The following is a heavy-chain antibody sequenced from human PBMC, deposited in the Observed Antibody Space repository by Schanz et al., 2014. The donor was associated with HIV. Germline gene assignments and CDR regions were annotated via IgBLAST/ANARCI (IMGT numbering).Heavy chain of an antibody. CDR3: AKTSITLGMEV. Sequence: QVQLVESGGGVVQPGRSLRLSCAVSGFTFSGYGMHWVRQAPGKGLEWVAVIWYDGSKKYYADSVKGRFTISRDNSKNMLYLQMNSLRAEDTAIYYCAKTSITLGMEVWGPGTVVSVSS. CDR2: IWYDGSKK. CDR1: GFTFSGYG. D-gene: IGHD1-20*01. V-gene: IGHV3-33*06. J-gene: IGHJ3*01.